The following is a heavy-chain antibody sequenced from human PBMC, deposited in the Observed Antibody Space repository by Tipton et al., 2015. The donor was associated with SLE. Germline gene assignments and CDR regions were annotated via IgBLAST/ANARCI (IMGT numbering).Heavy chain of an antibody. Sequence: TLSLTCSVSGYSISSGFYWGWLRQSPGKGLEWIGSSYHSGSTQYNPSLKSRVTISVDTSGNQVSLRLRSVTAADTAVYYCASHFPRHYDSRTYSEAFDIWGQGTMVTVS. V-gene: IGHV4-38-2*01. CDR2: SYHSGST. CDR1: GYSISSGFY. CDR3: ASHFPRHYDSRTYSEAFDI. J-gene: IGHJ3*02. D-gene: IGHD3-22*01.